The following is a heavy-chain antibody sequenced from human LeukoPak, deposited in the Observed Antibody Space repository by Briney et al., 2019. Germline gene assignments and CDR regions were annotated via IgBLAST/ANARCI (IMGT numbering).Heavy chain of an antibody. D-gene: IGHD6-19*01. CDR2: IYHSGST. Sequence: SQTLSLTCAVSGGSISSWDYSWIWIRQPPGKGLEWIGYIYHSGSTYFNPSLKSRVTISVDRSKNQFSLKLSSVTAADTAVYYCARWRVRPSYFDYWGQGTLVTVSS. J-gene: IGHJ4*02. CDR3: ARWRVRPSYFDY. CDR1: GGSISSWDYS. V-gene: IGHV4-30-2*01.